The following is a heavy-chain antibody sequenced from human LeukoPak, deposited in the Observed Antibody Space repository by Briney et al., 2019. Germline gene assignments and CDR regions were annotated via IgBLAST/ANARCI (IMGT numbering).Heavy chain of an antibody. CDR3: ARGGIAAAGTDPFDY. J-gene: IGHJ4*02. CDR1: GGSISSYY. CDR2: IYTSGST. Sequence: PSETLSLTCTVSGGSISSYYWSWIRQPAGKGLEWTGRIYTSGSTNYNPSLKSRVTISVDKSKNQFSLKLSSVTAADTAVYYCARGGIAAAGTDPFDYWGQGTLVTVSS. D-gene: IGHD6-13*01. V-gene: IGHV4-4*07.